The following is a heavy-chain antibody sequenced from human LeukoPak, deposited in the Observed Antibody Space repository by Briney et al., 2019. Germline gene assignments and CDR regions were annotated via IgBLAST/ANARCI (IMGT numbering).Heavy chain of an antibody. CDR2: INHSGST. CDR3: AREYNGQGTFDI. CDR1: GGSFSGYY. V-gene: IGHV4-34*01. J-gene: IGHJ3*02. D-gene: IGHD1-26*01. Sequence: PSETLSLTCAVYGGSFSGYYWSWIRQPPGKGLEWIGEINHSGSTNYNPSLKSRVTISVDTSKNQFSLKLSSVTAADTAVYYCAREYNGQGTFDIWGQGTMVTVSS.